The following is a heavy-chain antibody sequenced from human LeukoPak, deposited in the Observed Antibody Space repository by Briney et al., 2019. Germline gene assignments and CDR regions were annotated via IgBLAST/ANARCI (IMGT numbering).Heavy chain of an antibody. CDR2: ISSSGSTI. V-gene: IGHV3-11*01. Sequence: PGGSLRLSCAASGFTFSDYYMSWIRQAPGRGLEWVSYISSSGSTIYYAASVNGRFTISSGNANQSLYLQMNILRAEATAVYYCARSPKAVAGTGNDYWGQGTLVTVSS. D-gene: IGHD6-19*01. CDR1: GFTFSDYY. J-gene: IGHJ4*02. CDR3: ARSPKAVAGTGNDY.